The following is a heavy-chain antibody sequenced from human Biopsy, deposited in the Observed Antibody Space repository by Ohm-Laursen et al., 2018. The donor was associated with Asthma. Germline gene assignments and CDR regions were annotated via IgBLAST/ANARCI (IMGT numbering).Heavy chain of an antibody. CDR3: ASETGHSYGSGSEYYFDY. D-gene: IGHD3-10*01. V-gene: IGHV1-69*13. CDR2: IIPIFGTT. CDR1: GGTFNYA. J-gene: IGHJ4*02. Sequence: SVKVSCNASGGTFNYAITWVRQAPGQGLEWMRGIIPIFGTTNYAQKFKGRVTITADESSSTAYMELSSLRSEDTAVYYCASETGHSYGSGSEYYFDYWGLGTLVTVSS.